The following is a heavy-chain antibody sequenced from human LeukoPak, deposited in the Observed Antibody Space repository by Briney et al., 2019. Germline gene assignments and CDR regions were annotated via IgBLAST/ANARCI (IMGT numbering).Heavy chain of an antibody. V-gene: IGHV4-39*01. CDR2: IYYSGST. CDR1: GGSISSSSYY. Sequence: SETLSLTCSVSGGSISSSSYYWGWIRQPPGKGLEWIGSIYYSGSTYYNPSLKSRVTISVDTSKNQFSLKLSSVTAADTAVYYCASYSSDAGFDYWGQGTLVTVSS. J-gene: IGHJ4*02. D-gene: IGHD4-11*01. CDR3: ASYSSDAGFDY.